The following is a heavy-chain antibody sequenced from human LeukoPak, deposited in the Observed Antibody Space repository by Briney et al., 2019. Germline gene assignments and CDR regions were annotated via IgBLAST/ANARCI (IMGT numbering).Heavy chain of an antibody. V-gene: IGHV3-23*01. D-gene: IGHD3-3*01. CDR3: AKDYYDFWSGPHYFDY. J-gene: IGHJ4*02. CDR2: ISGSGGST. CDR1: GFTFSSYG. Sequence: GGSLRLSCAASGFTFSSYGMSWVRQAPGKGLEWVSAISGSGGSTYYADSVKGRFTISRDNSKNTLYLQMNSLRAEDTAVYYCAKDYYDFWSGPHYFDYWGQGTLVTVSS.